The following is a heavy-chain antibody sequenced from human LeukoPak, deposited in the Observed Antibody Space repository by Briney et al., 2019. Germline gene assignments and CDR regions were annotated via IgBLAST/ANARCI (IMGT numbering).Heavy chain of an antibody. V-gene: IGHV1-69*01. Sequence: ASVKVSCKDSGGTFSSYAISWVRQAPGQGLEWMGGIIPIFGTANYAQKFQGRVTITADESTSTAYMELSSLRSEDTAVYYCASYRRQSGYFYYFDYWGQGTLVTVSS. CDR2: IIPIFGTA. D-gene: IGHD3-3*01. CDR3: ASYRRQSGYFYYFDY. CDR1: GGTFSSYA. J-gene: IGHJ4*02.